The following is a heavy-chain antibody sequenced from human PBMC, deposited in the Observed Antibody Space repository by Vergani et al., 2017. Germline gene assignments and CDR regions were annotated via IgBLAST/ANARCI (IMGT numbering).Heavy chain of an antibody. CDR1: GGTFSSYA. V-gene: IGHV1-69*01. J-gene: IGHJ3*02. CDR3: ARGTVDYYGSGSFGLDAFDI. D-gene: IGHD3-10*01. Sequence: QVQLVQSGAEVKKPGSSVKVSCKASGGTFSSYAISWVRQAPGQGLEWMGGIIPIFGTANYAQKFKGRVTITADESTSTAYMELSSLRSEDTAVYYCARGTVDYYGSGSFGLDAFDIWGQGTMVTVSS. CDR2: IIPIFGTA.